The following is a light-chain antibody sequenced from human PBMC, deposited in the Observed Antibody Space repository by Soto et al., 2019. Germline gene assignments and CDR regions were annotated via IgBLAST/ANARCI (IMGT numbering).Light chain of an antibody. J-gene: IGLJ1*01. CDR2: EGT. CDR3: CSYAGYNTYV. Sequence: QSVLTQPASVSGSPGQSITISCTGTSSDVGTYNLVSWYQHHRGKAPKLILYEGTKRPSGVSNRFSGSTSGNTASLTISGLQADDQTDYYCCSYAGYNTYVFGTGTKLTVL. CDR1: SSDVGTYNL. V-gene: IGLV2-23*01.